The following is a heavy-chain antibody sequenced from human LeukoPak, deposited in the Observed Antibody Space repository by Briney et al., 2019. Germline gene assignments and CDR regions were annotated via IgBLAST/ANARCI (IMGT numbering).Heavy chain of an antibody. CDR1: GFTFSKYA. V-gene: IGHV3-23*01. Sequence: GESLRLSCAASGFTFSKYAMSWVRQAPGKGLEWVSSIDASGGATYYADSVKGRFTISRDNSKNTFYLQMNSLRAEDTAVYSCAKGSGSGWYGWFAPWGQGTLVTVSS. J-gene: IGHJ5*02. D-gene: IGHD6-19*01. CDR3: AKGSGSGWYGWFAP. CDR2: IDASGGAT.